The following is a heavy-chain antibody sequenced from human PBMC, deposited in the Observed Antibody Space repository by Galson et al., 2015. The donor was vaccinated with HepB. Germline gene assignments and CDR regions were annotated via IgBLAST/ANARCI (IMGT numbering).Heavy chain of an antibody. CDR1: GGTFSSYA. CDR3: ARCSSTSCPTNYYYGMDV. J-gene: IGHJ6*02. Sequence: SVKVSCKASGGTFSSYAISWVRQAPGQGLEWMGGIIPIFGTANYAQKFQGRVTITADESTSTAYMELSSLRSEDTAVYYCARCSSTSCPTNYYYGMDVWGQGTTVTVSS. V-gene: IGHV1-69*13. CDR2: IIPIFGTA. D-gene: IGHD2-2*01.